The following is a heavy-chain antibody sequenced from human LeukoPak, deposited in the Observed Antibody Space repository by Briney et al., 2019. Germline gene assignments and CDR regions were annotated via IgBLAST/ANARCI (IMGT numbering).Heavy chain of an antibody. Sequence: PGGSLRLSCAASGFTFSSYWMSWVRQAPGKGLEWVANIKQDGSEKYYVDSVKGRFTISRDNAKNSLYLQMNSLRAEDTAVYYCARANSKIQLWFSSVSQSFDYWGQGTLVTVSS. D-gene: IGHD5-18*01. CDR3: ARANSKIQLWFSSVSQSFDY. J-gene: IGHJ4*02. V-gene: IGHV3-7*03. CDR1: GFTFSSYW. CDR2: IKQDGSEK.